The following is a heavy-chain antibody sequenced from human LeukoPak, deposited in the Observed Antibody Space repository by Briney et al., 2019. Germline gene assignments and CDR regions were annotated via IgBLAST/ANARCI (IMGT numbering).Heavy chain of an antibody. CDR2: VRQDASEK. J-gene: IGHJ4*02. Sequence: GGPLTLSCSASGLLFCRQWMSWLRHSPGEGLEWVASVRQDASEKLYVDSVKGRFTISRDNTKNSLFLQMNSLRVEDTAVYYCASVVRNGDWEYWGQGTLVTVSS. CDR3: ASVVRNGDWEY. D-gene: IGHD4-17*01. CDR1: GLLFCRQW. V-gene: IGHV3-7*01.